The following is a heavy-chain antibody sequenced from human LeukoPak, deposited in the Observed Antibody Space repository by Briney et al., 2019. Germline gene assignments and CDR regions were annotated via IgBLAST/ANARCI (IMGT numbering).Heavy chain of an antibody. J-gene: IGHJ4*02. CDR2: INTDSSFK. D-gene: IGHD2-21*02. CDR1: GFTFSAYN. Sequence: PGGSLRLSCAASGFTFSAYNLNWVRQAPGKGLEWVSFINTDSSFKAYRDSVKGRFSISRDNAKNSLHLQMNSLRDEDTAVYYCATGRGDGYCSNWGQGTTVTVSS. V-gene: IGHV3-48*02. CDR3: ATGRGDGYCSN.